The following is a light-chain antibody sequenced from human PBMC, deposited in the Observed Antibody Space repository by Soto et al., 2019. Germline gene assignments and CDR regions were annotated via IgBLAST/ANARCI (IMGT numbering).Light chain of an antibody. J-gene: IGKJ1*01. CDR1: QSAGNF. CDR2: GAS. V-gene: IGKV3-15*01. CDR3: QQYGSSLWT. Sequence: EIVMTQSPATLSVSPGETASLSCRASQSAGNFLAWYQQKPGQAPRLLIYGASTRATGLPVRFSGSGSGTEFTLTISSLQSEDFAVYYCQQYGSSLWTFGQGTKVDIK.